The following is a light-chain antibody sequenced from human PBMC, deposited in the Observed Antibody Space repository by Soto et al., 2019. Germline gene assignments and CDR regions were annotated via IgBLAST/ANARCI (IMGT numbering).Light chain of an antibody. V-gene: IGKV3-20*01. CDR2: GAS. J-gene: IGKJ1*01. Sequence: EIVLRQSPDTLSMSPGESATLSCRASQFVSTNFAWYQQRPGKAPRLLVYGASTRAIGVPARFSGSGSGTEFTLTISRLEPEDLAVYYCQQYGYSPPWTFGQGTKVEIK. CDR1: QFVSTN. CDR3: QQYGYSPPWT.